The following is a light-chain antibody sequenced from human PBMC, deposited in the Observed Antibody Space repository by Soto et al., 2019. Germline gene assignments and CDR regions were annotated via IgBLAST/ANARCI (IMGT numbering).Light chain of an antibody. J-gene: IGLJ2*01. CDR2: ADN. V-gene: IGLV1-40*01. CDR1: SSNIGAGYD. CDR3: QSYDTSLSGVI. Sequence: QSVLTQTPSVSGAPGQKITMSCTGSSSNIGAGYDVHWYQQIPGAAPRLLIYADNNRPSGVPYRFSASKSGTSASLAIAGLQCEDEANYYCQSYDTSLSGVIFGAGTKLTVL.